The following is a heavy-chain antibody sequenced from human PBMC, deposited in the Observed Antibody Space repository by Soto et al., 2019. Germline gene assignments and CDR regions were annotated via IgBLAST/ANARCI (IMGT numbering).Heavy chain of an antibody. CDR2: ISAYNGNT. V-gene: IGHV1-18*01. Sequence: ASVKVSCKASGYTFTSYGISWVRQAPGQGLEWMGWISAYNGNTNYAQKLQGRVTMTTDTSTSTAYMELRSLRSDDTAVYYCAREIYGDYIYHWFDPWGQGTLVTVPQ. J-gene: IGHJ5*02. CDR3: AREIYGDYIYHWFDP. CDR1: GYTFTSYG. D-gene: IGHD4-17*01.